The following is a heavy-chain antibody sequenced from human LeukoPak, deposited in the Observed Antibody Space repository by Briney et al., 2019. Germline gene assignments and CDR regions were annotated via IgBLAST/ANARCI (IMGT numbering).Heavy chain of an antibody. Sequence: KASDTLSLTCIVSGGSISNYYWNWIRQPPGNGLEWIGYIYSSGSTNSTPSLKSRVSVSVDTAKNQFSLKLSSVTAADTAVYYCARGAVLSVATRRVVDYWGQGTLVTVSS. CDR3: ARGAVLSVATRRVVDY. CDR2: IYSSGST. CDR1: GGSISNYY. V-gene: IGHV4-59*08. J-gene: IGHJ4*02. D-gene: IGHD6-6*01.